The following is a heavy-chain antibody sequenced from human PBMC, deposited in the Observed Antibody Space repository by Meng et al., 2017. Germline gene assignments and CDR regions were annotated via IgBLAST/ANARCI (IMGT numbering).Heavy chain of an antibody. V-gene: IGHV1-2*06. CDR1: GYTVTGYE. Sequence: VQLVPAGAEVKKPGASVKDSCKAAGYTVTGYEMHWVRQAPGQGLEWMGRINPNSGGTNYAQKFQGRVTMTRDTSISTAYMELSRLRSDDTAVYYCARSERYVLGFDYWGQGTLVTVSS. J-gene: IGHJ4*02. CDR2: INPNSGGT. D-gene: IGHD3-16*01. CDR3: ARSERYVLGFDY.